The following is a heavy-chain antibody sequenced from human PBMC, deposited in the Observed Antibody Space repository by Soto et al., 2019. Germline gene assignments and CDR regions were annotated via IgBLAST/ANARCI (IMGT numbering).Heavy chain of an antibody. D-gene: IGHD6-13*01. CDR2: ISSSSSTM. CDR1: GFTFSSYS. CDR3: AREFDSSSWYVYGF. V-gene: IGHV3-48*01. Sequence: EVQLVESGGGLVQPGGSLRLSCAASGFTFSSYSMNWVRQAPGKGLEWVSYISSSSSTMYYADSVKGRFTISRDNAKNSLYRQMNSLRAEGTAVYYCAREFDSSSWYVYGFWGQGTLVTVSS. J-gene: IGHJ4*02.